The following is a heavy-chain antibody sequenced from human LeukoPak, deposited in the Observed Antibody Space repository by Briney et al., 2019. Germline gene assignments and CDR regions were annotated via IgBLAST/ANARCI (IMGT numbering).Heavy chain of an antibody. Sequence: PSETLSLTCAVYGGSFSGYYWSWIRQPPGKGLEWIGEINQSGSTNYNPSLKSRVTISVDTSKNQFSLKLSSVTAADTAVYYCARKTVGATSGYYFDYWGQGTLVTVSS. V-gene: IGHV4-34*01. CDR1: GGSFSGYY. CDR3: ARKTVGATSGYYFDY. J-gene: IGHJ4*02. CDR2: INQSGST. D-gene: IGHD1-26*01.